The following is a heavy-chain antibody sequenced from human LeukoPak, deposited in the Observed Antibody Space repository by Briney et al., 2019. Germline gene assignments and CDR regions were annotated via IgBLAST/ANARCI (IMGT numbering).Heavy chain of an antibody. V-gene: IGHV1-2*02. CDR2: INPNSGGT. CDR3: ARVSGYYGSGVESPWKELDY. D-gene: IGHD3-10*01. CDR1: GYTFTGYY. Sequence: ASVKVSCKASGYTFTGYYMHWVRQAPGQGLEWMGWINPNSGGTNYAQKFQGRVTMTRDTSISTAYMELSRLRSDDTAVYYCARVSGYYGSGVESPWKELDYWGQGTLVTVSS. J-gene: IGHJ4*02.